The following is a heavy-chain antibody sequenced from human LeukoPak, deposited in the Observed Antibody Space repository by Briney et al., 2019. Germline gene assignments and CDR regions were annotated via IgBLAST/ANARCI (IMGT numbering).Heavy chain of an antibody. D-gene: IGHD2-15*01. Sequence: GASVKVSCKASGYTFTSYGISWVRQAPGQALEWMGWISAYNGNTNYAQKLQGRVTMTTDTSTSTAYMEPRSLRSDDTAVYYCARDDGYCSGGSCPYYYYGMDVWGQGTTVTVSS. CDR2: ISAYNGNT. CDR1: GYTFTSYG. V-gene: IGHV1-18*01. J-gene: IGHJ6*02. CDR3: ARDDGYCSGGSCPYYYYGMDV.